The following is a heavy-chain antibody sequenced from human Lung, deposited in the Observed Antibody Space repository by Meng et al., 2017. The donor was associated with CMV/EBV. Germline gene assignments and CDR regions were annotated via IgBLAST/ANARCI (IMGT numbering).Heavy chain of an antibody. J-gene: IGHJ6*02. Sequence: SXXVSXXASGYTLTSYGISWVRQAPGQGLEWMGWNSAYNGNTNYAQKFQGRVTMITDASTSTAYMELRSLRADDTAMYFCARADYLLVHYYYYGMDVWGQGTXVTVSS. CDR3: ARADYLLVHYYYYGMDV. CDR2: NSAYNGNT. D-gene: IGHD3-10*01. CDR1: GYTLTSYG. V-gene: IGHV1-18*01.